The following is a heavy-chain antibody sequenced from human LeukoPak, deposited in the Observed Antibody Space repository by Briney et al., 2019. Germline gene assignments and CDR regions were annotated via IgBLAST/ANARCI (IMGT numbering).Heavy chain of an antibody. CDR2: ISTSSDYI. J-gene: IGHJ4*02. D-gene: IGHD5-24*01. CDR1: GFTFSSYS. Sequence: GGSLRLSCAASGFTFSSYSMNWVRQAPGKGLEWVSSISTSSDYIYYADSVKGRLIISRDNAKNSLYLQMNSLRAEDTAVYYCARDCDGYNAFLIDYWGQGTLVTVSS. CDR3: ARDCDGYNAFLIDY. V-gene: IGHV3-21*01.